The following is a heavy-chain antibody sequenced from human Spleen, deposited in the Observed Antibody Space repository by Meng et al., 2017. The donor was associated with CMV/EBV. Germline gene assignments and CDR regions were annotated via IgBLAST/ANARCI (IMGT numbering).Heavy chain of an antibody. CDR1: GFSLSTSGVA. V-gene: IGHV2-5*02. Sequence: QITLKESGPTLVKPTQTLTVTCIFSGFSLSTSGVAVGWIRQSPGKALECLALIYWDDDRRYSPSLKGRLTITKDTSKNQVVLRMTNMDPVDTATYYCAHRQGGLNGNDATFDLWGQGALVTVSS. D-gene: IGHD1-20*01. J-gene: IGHJ4*02. CDR3: AHRQGGLNGNDATFDL. CDR2: IYWDDDR.